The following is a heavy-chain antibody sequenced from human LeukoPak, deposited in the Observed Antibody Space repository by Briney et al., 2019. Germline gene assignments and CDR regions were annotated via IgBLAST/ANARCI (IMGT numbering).Heavy chain of an antibody. J-gene: IGHJ6*02. CDR2: ISYDGSNK. CDR3: ARDLGYSYVYYYGMDV. D-gene: IGHD5-18*01. V-gene: IGHV3-30*14. CDR1: GFTFSSYA. Sequence: PGGSLRLSCAASGFTFSSYAMHWVRQAPGKGLEWVAVISYDGSNKYYADSVKGRFTISRDNSKNTLYLQMNSLRVEDTAVYYCARDLGYSYVYYYGMDVWGQGTTVTVSS.